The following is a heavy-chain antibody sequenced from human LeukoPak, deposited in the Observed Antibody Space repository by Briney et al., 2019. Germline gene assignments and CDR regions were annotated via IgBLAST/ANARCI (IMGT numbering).Heavy chain of an antibody. Sequence: ASVKVSCKASGYTFTGYYMHWVRQAPGQGLEWMGWINPNSGGTNYAQKFQGRVTMTRDTSISTAYMELSSLRSEDTAVYYCARLGYYDSSGYYFWGQGTLVTVSS. V-gene: IGHV1-2*02. D-gene: IGHD3-22*01. CDR3: ARLGYYDSSGYYF. CDR1: GYTFTGYY. CDR2: INPNSGGT. J-gene: IGHJ4*02.